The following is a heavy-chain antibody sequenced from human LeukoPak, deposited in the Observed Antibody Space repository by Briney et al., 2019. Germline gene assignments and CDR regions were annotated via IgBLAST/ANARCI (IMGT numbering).Heavy chain of an antibody. CDR3: ARDQGFGELIFDY. CDR1: GVSISSYY. Sequence: TTSETLSLTCAVSGVSISSYYWSWIRQPPWKGLEWIGYIYYSGSTNYNPSLKSRVTISVDTSKNQFSLKLSSVTAADTAVYYCARDQGFGELIFDYWGQGTLVTVSS. V-gene: IGHV4-59*01. J-gene: IGHJ4*02. D-gene: IGHD3-10*01. CDR2: IYYSGST.